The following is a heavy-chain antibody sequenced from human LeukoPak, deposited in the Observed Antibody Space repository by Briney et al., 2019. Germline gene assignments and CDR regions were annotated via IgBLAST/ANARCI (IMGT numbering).Heavy chain of an antibody. CDR3: ASAGYCSGGSCHDAFDI. V-gene: IGHV1-2*04. D-gene: IGHD2-15*01. J-gene: IGHJ3*02. Sequence: ASVKVSCTASGYTFTGYYMHWVRQAPGQGLEWMGWINPNSGGTNHAQKFQGWVTMTRDTSISTAYMELSRLRSDDTAVYYCASAGYCSGGSCHDAFDIWGQGTMVTVSS. CDR1: GYTFTGYY. CDR2: INPNSGGT.